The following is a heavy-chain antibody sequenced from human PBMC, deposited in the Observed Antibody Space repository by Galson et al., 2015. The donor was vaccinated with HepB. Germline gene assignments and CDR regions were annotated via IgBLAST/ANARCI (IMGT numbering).Heavy chain of an antibody. CDR3: ARDLAVTGGLDY. V-gene: IGHV4-30-4*01. CDR1: GGSISSGDYY. CDR2: IYYSGST. Sequence: TLSLTCTVSGGSISSGDYYWSWIRQPPGKGLEWIGYIYYSGSTYYNPSLKSRVTISVDTSKNQFSLKLSSVTAADTAVYYCARDLAVTGGLDYWGQGTLVTVSS. D-gene: IGHD7-27*01. J-gene: IGHJ4*02.